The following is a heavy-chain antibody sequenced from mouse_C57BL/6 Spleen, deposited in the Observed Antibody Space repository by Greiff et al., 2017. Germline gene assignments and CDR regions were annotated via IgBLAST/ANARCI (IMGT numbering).Heavy chain of an antibody. CDR3: ARSTTEVATDY. Sequence: EVKLMESGPGLVKPSQSLSLTCSVTGYSFTSGYYWNWIRQFPGNKLERMCYISYDGSNNYNPSLKNRSSITRDTSKNQFFLKLNSVTTKDTATYAGARSTTEVATDYWGQGTTLTVSS. D-gene: IGHD1-1*01. CDR1: GYSFTSGYY. J-gene: IGHJ2*01. V-gene: IGHV3-6*01. CDR2: ISYDGSN.